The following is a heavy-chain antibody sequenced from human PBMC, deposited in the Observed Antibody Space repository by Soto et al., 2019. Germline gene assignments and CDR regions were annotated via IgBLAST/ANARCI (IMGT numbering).Heavy chain of an antibody. D-gene: IGHD2-15*01. CDR1: GFTFSSYA. Sequence: PGGSLRLSCAASGFTFSSYAMSWVRQAPGKGLEWVSAISGSGGSTYYADSVKGRFTISRDNSKNTLYLQMNSLRAEDTAVYYCAKGVGQYYFYYYMDVWGKGTTVTVSS. V-gene: IGHV3-23*01. CDR2: ISGSGGST. CDR3: AKGVGQYYFYYYMDV. J-gene: IGHJ6*03.